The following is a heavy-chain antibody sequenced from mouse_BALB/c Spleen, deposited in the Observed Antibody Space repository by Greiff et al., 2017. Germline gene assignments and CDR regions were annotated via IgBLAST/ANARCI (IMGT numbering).Heavy chain of an antibody. CDR3: ALTTATPYWYFDV. CDR1: GFTFSSYA. CDR2: ISSGGST. V-gene: IGHV5-6-5*01. D-gene: IGHD1-2*01. J-gene: IGHJ1*01. Sequence: EVQLVESGGGLVKPGGSLKLSCAASGFTFSSYAMSWVRQTPEKRLEWVASISSGGSTYYPDSVKGRFTISRDNARNILYLQMSSLRSEDTAMYYCALTTATPYWYFDVWGAGTTVTVSS.